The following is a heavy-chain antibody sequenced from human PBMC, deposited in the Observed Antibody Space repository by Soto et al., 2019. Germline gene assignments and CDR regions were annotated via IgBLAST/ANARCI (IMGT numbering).Heavy chain of an antibody. CDR1: GGSISSSSYY. Sequence: PSETLSLTCTVSGGSISSSSYYWGWIRQHPGKGLEWIGYIYYSGSTYYNPSLKSRVTISVDTSKNQFSLKLSSVTAADTAVYYCARTPVEEELPNNWFDPWGQGTLVTVSS. J-gene: IGHJ5*02. CDR2: IYYSGST. D-gene: IGHD1-26*01. CDR3: ARTPVEEELPNNWFDP. V-gene: IGHV4-31*03.